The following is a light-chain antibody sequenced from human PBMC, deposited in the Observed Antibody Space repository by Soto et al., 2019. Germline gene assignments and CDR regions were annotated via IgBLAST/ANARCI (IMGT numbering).Light chain of an antibody. J-gene: IGKJ2*01. V-gene: IGKV1-5*03. Sequence: DIQMTQSPSTLPASVGARVTIACRASQSISTWLAWYQQQPGKAPKLLIYKASSLQIGVPSRFSGSGSWTQFTLTINTLQPDDFATYYCQQYDSYPYTFGQGTTLEIK. CDR1: QSISTW. CDR2: KAS. CDR3: QQYDSYPYT.